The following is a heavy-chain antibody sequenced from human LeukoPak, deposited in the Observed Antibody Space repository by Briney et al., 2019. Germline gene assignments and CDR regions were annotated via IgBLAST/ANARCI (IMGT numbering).Heavy chain of an antibody. CDR1: GYTFTSYG. D-gene: IGHD2-21*02. Sequence: ASVKVSCKAPGYTFTSYGISWVRQAPGQGLEWMGWISAYNGNTNYAQKLQGRVTMTTDTSTSTAYMELRSLRSDDTAVYYCARDNGYCGGDCYYNWFDPWGQGTLVTVSS. V-gene: IGHV1-18*01. J-gene: IGHJ5*02. CDR2: ISAYNGNT. CDR3: ARDNGYCGGDCYYNWFDP.